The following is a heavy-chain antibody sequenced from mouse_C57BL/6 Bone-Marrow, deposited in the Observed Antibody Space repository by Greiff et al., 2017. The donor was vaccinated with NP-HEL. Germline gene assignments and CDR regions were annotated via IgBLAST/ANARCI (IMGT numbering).Heavy chain of an antibody. Sequence: DVHLVESGPGLVKPSQSLSLTCSVTGYSITSGYYWNWIRQFPGNKLEWMGYISYDGSNNYNPSLKNRISITRDTSKNQFFLKLNSVTTEDTATYYCASGYYDYEDWGQGTLVTVSA. CDR3: ASGYYDYED. D-gene: IGHD2-4*01. CDR1: GYSITSGYY. J-gene: IGHJ3*01. CDR2: ISYDGSN. V-gene: IGHV3-6*01.